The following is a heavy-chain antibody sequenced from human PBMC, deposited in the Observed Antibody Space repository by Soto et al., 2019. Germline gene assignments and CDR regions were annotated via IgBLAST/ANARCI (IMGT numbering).Heavy chain of an antibody. V-gene: IGHV1-69*13. Sequence: GASVKVSCKASGGTFSSYAISWVRQAPGQGLEWMGGIIPIFGTANYAQKFQGRVTITADESTSTAYMELSSLRSEDTAVYYCAREYYYDSSGLYAFDIWGQGTMVTVS. J-gene: IGHJ3*02. CDR2: IIPIFGTA. D-gene: IGHD3-22*01. CDR3: AREYYYDSSGLYAFDI. CDR1: GGTFSSYA.